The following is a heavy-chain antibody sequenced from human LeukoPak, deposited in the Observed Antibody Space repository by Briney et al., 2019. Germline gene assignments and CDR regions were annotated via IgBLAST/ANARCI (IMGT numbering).Heavy chain of an antibody. CDR1: GFTFSSYA. Sequence: QPRGSLRLSCAASGFTFSSYAMHWVRQAPGKGLEWVAVISYDGSNKYYADSVKGRFTISRDNSKNTLYLQMNSLRAEDTAVYYCARDKCGGDCSIYYYYYMDVWGKGTTVTVSS. V-gene: IGHV3-30-3*01. CDR3: ARDKCGGDCSIYYYYYMDV. J-gene: IGHJ6*03. D-gene: IGHD2-21*01. CDR2: ISYDGSNK.